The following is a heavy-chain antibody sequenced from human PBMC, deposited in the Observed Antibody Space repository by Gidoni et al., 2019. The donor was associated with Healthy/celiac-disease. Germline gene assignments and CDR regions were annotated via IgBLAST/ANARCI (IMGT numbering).Heavy chain of an antibody. Sequence: EVQLVESGGGLVQPGRSLRLSCAASGFTFDDYAMHWVRQAPGKGLEWVSGISWNSGSIGYADSVKGRFTISRDNAKNSLYLQMNSLRAEDTALYYCAKDRQLRDYYYYGMDVWGQGTTVTVSS. CDR2: ISWNSGSI. CDR3: AKDRQLRDYYYYGMDV. V-gene: IGHV3-9*01. D-gene: IGHD5-12*01. CDR1: GFTFDDYA. J-gene: IGHJ6*02.